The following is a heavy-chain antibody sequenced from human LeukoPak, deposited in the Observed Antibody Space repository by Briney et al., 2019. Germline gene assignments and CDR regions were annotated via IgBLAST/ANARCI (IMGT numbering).Heavy chain of an antibody. CDR2: INHSGST. CDR1: GGSFSGYY. CDR3: ARSKAAAGTGDLLDY. V-gene: IGHV4-34*01. Sequence: PSETLSLTCAVYGGSFSGYYWSWIRQPPGKGLEWIGEINHSGSTNYNPSLKSRVTISVDTSKNQFSLKLSSVTAADTAVYYCARSKAAAGTGDLLDYWGQGTLVTVSS. D-gene: IGHD6-13*01. J-gene: IGHJ4*02.